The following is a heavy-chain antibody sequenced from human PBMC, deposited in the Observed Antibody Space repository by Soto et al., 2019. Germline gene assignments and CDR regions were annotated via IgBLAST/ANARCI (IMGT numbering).Heavy chain of an antibody. CDR2: INAGNGNT. D-gene: IGHD3-3*01. CDR3: ARDRDFWSGYPPYNWFDP. J-gene: IGHJ5*02. Sequence: ASVKVSCKASGYTFTSYAMHWVRQAPGQRLEWMGWINAGNGNTKYSQKFQGRVTITRDTSASTAYMELSSLRSEDTAVYYCARDRDFWSGYPPYNWFDPWGQGTLVTVSS. CDR1: GYTFTSYA. V-gene: IGHV1-3*01.